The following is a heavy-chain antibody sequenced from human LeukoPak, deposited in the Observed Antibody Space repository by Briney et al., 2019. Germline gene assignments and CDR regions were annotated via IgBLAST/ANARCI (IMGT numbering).Heavy chain of an antibody. J-gene: IGHJ4*02. Sequence: SVKVSCKASGGTFSSYAISWVRQAPGQGLEWMGGIIPMFGTANYAQKFQGRVTITTDESTSTAYMELSSLRSEDTAVYYCARGPELERFDYWGQRTLVTVSS. V-gene: IGHV1-69*05. CDR1: GGTFSSYA. CDR3: ARGPELERFDY. CDR2: IIPMFGTA. D-gene: IGHD1-1*01.